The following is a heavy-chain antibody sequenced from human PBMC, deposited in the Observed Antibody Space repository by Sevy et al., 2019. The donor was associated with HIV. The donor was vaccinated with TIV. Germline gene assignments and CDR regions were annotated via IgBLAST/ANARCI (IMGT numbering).Heavy chain of an antibody. D-gene: IGHD3-3*01. CDR3: ARGERYDFWSGYYSSSHPGYFDY. V-gene: IGHV3-21*01. CDR1: GFTFSSYS. J-gene: IGHJ4*02. Sequence: SLRLSCAASGFTFSSYSMNWVRQAPGKGLEWVSSISSSSSYIYYADSVKGRFTISRDNAKNSLYLQMNSLRAEDTAVYYCARGERYDFWSGYYSSSHPGYFDYWGQGTLVTVSS. CDR2: ISSSSSYI.